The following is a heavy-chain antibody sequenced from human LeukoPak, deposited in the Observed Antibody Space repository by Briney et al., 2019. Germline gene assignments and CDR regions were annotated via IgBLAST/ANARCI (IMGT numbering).Heavy chain of an antibody. CDR3: ARDSLYDSSGSFDY. V-gene: IGHV4-39*02. CDR2: IYYSGST. J-gene: IGHJ4*02. Sequence: SETLSLTCTVSGGSISSSSYYWGWIRQPPGKGLEWIGSIYYSGSTYYNPSLKSRVTISVDTSKNQFSLKLSSVTAADTAVYYCARDSLYDSSGSFDYWGQGTLVTVSS. CDR1: GGSISSSSYY. D-gene: IGHD3-22*01.